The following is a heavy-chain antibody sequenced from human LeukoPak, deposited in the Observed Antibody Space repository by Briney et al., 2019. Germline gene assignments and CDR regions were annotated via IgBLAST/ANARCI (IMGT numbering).Heavy chain of an antibody. CDR2: IYTSGST. D-gene: IGHD3-10*01. Sequence: SETLSLTCTVSGGSISSGSYYWSWIRQPAGTGLEWIGRIYTSGSTNYNPSLKSRVTISVDTSKNQFSLKLSSVTAADTAVYYCAREGWGPPYYYGSGSYKWGQGTLVTVSS. V-gene: IGHV4-61*02. CDR1: GGSISSGSYY. CDR3: AREGWGPPYYYGSGSYK. J-gene: IGHJ4*02.